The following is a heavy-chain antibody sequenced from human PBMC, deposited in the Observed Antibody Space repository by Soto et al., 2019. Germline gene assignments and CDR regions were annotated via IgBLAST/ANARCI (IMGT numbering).Heavy chain of an antibody. J-gene: IGHJ4*02. CDR2: IYYSGST. Sequence: SETLSLTCTVSGGSISSYYWSWIRQPPGKGLEWIGYIYYSGSTNYNPSLKSRVTISVDTSKNQFSLKLSSVTAADTAVYYCARLVFCTTTRCRDYWGQGTLVTVSS. D-gene: IGHD2-2*01. V-gene: IGHV4-59*01. CDR1: GGSISSYY. CDR3: ARLVFCTTTRCRDY.